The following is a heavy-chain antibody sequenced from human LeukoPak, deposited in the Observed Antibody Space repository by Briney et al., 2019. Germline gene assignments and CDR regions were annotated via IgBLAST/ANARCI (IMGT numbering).Heavy chain of an antibody. CDR2: ISAYNGNT. CDR1: GYTFTSYG. V-gene: IGHV1-18*01. Sequence: GASVKVSCKASGYTFTSYGISWVRQAPGQGLEWMGWISAYNGNTNYAQKLQGRVTMTTDTSTSTAYMELRSLRSDDTAVYYCAREDLSDDSSGYPDYWGQGTLVTVSS. J-gene: IGHJ4*02. D-gene: IGHD3-22*01. CDR3: AREDLSDDSSGYPDY.